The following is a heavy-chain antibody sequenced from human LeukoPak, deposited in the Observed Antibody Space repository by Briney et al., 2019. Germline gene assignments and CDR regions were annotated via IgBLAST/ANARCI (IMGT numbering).Heavy chain of an antibody. V-gene: IGHV3-9*01. D-gene: IGHD6-19*01. CDR2: ISWNSGSI. CDR1: GFTFDDYA. J-gene: IGHJ4*02. Sequence: GGSLRLSCAASGFTFDDYAMHWVRQAPGKGLEWVSGISWNSGSIGYADSVKGRFTISRDNAKNSLYLQMNSLRAEDTALYYCAKDIYAGYSSGWYYFDYWGQGTLVTVSS. CDR3: AKDIYAGYSSGWYYFDY.